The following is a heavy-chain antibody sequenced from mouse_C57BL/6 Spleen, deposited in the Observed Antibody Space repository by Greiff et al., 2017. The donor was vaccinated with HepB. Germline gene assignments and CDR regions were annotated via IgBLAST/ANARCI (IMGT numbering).Heavy chain of an antibody. CDR3: ARLRPYGNRSYWYFDG. D-gene: IGHD2-1*01. J-gene: IGHJ1*03. CDR2: IYPRSGNT. V-gene: IGHV1-81*01. Sequence: VQLQQSGAELARPGASVKLSCKASGYTFTSYGISWVKQRTGQGLEWIGEIYPRSGNTYYNEKFKGKATLTADKSASTAYMELRSLTSEDSAVYFWARLRPYGNRSYWYFDGWGTGTTVTVSS. CDR1: GYTFTSYG.